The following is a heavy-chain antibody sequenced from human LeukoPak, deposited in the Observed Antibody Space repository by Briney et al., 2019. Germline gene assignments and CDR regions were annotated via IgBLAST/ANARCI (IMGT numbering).Heavy chain of an antibody. V-gene: IGHV4-31*03. CDR1: GGSISSGGYY. CDR2: IYYSGST. D-gene: IGHD3-16*01. CDR3: ARDRALGAPYYYYYGMDV. Sequence: RPSQTLSLTCTVSGGSISSGGYYWSWIRQHLGKGLEWIGYIYYSGSTYYNPSLKSRVTISVDTSKNQFSLKLSSVTAADTAVYYCARDRALGAPYYYYYGMDVWGQGTTVTVSS. J-gene: IGHJ6*02.